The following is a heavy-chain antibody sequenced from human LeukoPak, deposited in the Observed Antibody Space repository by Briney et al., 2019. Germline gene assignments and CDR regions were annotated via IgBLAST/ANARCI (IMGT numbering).Heavy chain of an antibody. CDR1: GYTFTGYY. V-gene: IGHV1-2*02. D-gene: IGHD6-13*01. Sequence: ASVKVSCKASGYTFTGYYMHWVRQAPGQGLEWMGWINPNSGGTNYAQKFQGRVTMTRDTSISTAYMELSRLRSDDTAVYYCARSRKSSSWSDYWGQGTLVTVSS. CDR2: INPNSGGT. J-gene: IGHJ4*02. CDR3: ARSRKSSSWSDY.